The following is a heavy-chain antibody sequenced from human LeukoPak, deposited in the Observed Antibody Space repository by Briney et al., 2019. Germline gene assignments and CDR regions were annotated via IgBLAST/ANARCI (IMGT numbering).Heavy chain of an antibody. V-gene: IGHV3-11*01. D-gene: IGHD3-22*01. CDR2: ISSSGSTI. CDR3: ARSLGDDSSGYYPDAFDI. CDR1: GFTVSSSY. Sequence: KTGGSLRLSCAASGFTVSSSYMSWVRQAPGKGLEWVSYISSSGSTIYYADSVKGRFTISRDNAKNSLYLQMNSLRAEDTAVYYCARSLGDDSSGYYPDAFDIWGQGTMVTVSS. J-gene: IGHJ3*02.